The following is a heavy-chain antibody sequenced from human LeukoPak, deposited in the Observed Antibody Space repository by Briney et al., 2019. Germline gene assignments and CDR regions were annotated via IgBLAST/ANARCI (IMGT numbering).Heavy chain of an antibody. D-gene: IGHD3-16*01. Sequence: AASVKVSCKASGYTFTGYYMHWVRQAPGQGLEWMGWINPNSGGTNYAQKLQGRVTMTTDTSTSTAYMELRSLRSDDTAVYYCARVIALGTGGPQRYWGQGTLVTVSS. CDR3: ARVIALGTGGPQRY. CDR2: INPNSGGT. CDR1: GYTFTGYY. V-gene: IGHV1-2*02. J-gene: IGHJ4*02.